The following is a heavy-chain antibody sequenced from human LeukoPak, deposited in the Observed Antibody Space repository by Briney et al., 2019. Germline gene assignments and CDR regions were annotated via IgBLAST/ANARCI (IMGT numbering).Heavy chain of an antibody. CDR2: IYGGGST. CDR1: GFTVSNNY. CDR3: ARDLYYDSGGYYFSLY. Sequence: GGSLRLSCAASGFTVSNNYMSWVRQAPGKGLEWVSLIYGGGSTFYADSVKGRFTISRDNSKNTLYLQMNSLRAKDTAVYYCARDLYYDSGGYYFSLYWGQGTLVTVSS. D-gene: IGHD3-22*01. J-gene: IGHJ4*02. V-gene: IGHV3-66*01.